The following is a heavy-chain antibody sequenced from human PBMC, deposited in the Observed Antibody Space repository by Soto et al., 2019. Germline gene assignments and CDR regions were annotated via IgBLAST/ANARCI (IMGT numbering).Heavy chain of an antibody. J-gene: IGHJ4*02. D-gene: IGHD3-9*01. CDR3: VRFWPPPYSDALTDYTDAFDY. V-gene: IGHV4-34*01. CDR2: IHHSGST. CDR1: GFTFSIYSM. Sequence: GSLRLSCAASGFTFSIYSMNWVRQAPGKGLEWIGEIHHSGSTYYNPSLKSRIIMSVDTSKSQFSLKLSSVTAADTALYYCVRFWPPPYSDALTDYTDAFDYWGQGTLVTVSS.